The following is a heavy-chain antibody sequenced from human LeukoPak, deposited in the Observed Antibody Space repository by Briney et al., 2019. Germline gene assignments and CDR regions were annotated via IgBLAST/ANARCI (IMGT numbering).Heavy chain of an antibody. CDR1: GYTFTGYY. D-gene: IGHD3-22*01. CDR3: ARDPWYYDSSGYYYWYFDL. Sequence: ASVKVSCKASGYTFTGYYMHWVRQAPGQGLEWMGWINPNSGDTNYAQKFQGRVTMTRDTSISTAYMELSRLRSDDTAVYYCARDPWYYDSSGYYYWYFDLWGRGTLVTVSS. CDR2: INPNSGDT. V-gene: IGHV1-2*02. J-gene: IGHJ2*01.